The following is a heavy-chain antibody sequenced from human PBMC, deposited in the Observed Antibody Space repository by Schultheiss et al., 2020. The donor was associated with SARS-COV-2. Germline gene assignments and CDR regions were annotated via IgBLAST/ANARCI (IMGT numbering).Heavy chain of an antibody. D-gene: IGHD3-10*01. CDR2: IYHSGST. V-gene: IGHV4-38-2*02. Sequence: SQTLSLTCAVSGYSISSYYYWGWIRQPPGKGLEWIGSIYHSGSTNYNPSLKSRVTISVDTSKNQFSLKLSSVTAADTAVYYCARESGSGSYYNVNYYGMDVWGQGTTVTVSS. CDR3: ARESGSGSYYNVNYYGMDV. CDR1: GYSISSYYY. J-gene: IGHJ6*02.